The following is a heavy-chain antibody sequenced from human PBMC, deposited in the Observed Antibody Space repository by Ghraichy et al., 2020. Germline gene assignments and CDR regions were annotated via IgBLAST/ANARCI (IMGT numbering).Heavy chain of an antibody. V-gene: IGHV3-11*01. CDR2: ISSSGSTI. J-gene: IGHJ6*02. D-gene: IGHD3-3*01. CDR3: ARDVEGITIFGVATTFGMDV. CDR1: GFTFSDYY. Sequence: LSLTCAASGFTFSDYYMSWIRQAPGKGLEWVSYISSSGSTIYYADSVKGRFTISRDNAKNSLYLQMNSLRAEDTAVYYCARDVEGITIFGVATTFGMDVWGQGTTVTVSS.